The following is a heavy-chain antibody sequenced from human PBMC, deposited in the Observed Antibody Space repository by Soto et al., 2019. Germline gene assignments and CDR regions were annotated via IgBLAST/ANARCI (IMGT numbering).Heavy chain of an antibody. V-gene: IGHV1-8*01. CDR2: MSPNSGAT. Sequence: QVQLVQSVAEVTKPGASVKVSCRASGYTFTTYDINWVRQATGQGLEWMGWMSPNSGATGYAQKFQGRVTMTRDTSISTAYMELSNLRSEDTAIYYCARGVDAGVDVWGQGTTVTVSS. J-gene: IGHJ6*02. CDR3: ARGVDAGVDV. D-gene: IGHD1-1*01. CDR1: GYTFTTYD.